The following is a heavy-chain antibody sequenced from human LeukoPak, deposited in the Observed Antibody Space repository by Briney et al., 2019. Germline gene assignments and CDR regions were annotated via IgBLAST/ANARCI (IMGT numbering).Heavy chain of an antibody. D-gene: IGHD5-12*01. CDR3: ARDLRGSY. CDR2: ISYDGSNK. V-gene: IGHV3-30*04. J-gene: IGHJ4*02. Sequence: GGSLRLSCAASGFTFSSYAMHWVRQAPGKGLEWVAIISYDGSNKYYADSAKGRFTISRDNAKNSLYLQMDSLRAEDTAVYYCARDLRGSYWGQGTLVTVSS. CDR1: GFTFSSYA.